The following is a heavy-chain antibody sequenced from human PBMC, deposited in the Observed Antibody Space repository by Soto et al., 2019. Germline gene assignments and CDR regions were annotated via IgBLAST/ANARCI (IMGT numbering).Heavy chain of an antibody. CDR2: ISYDGSNK. CDR1: GFTFSSYG. J-gene: IGHJ2*01. CDR3: ARGIARHL. Sequence: QVQLVESGGGVVQPGRSLRLSCAASGFTFSSYGMHWVRQAPGKGLEWVAVISYDGSNKYYADSVKGRFTISRDNSKNTLYLQMNSLRAEDTAVYYCARGIARHLWGRGTLVTVSS. D-gene: IGHD6-13*01. V-gene: IGHV3-30*03.